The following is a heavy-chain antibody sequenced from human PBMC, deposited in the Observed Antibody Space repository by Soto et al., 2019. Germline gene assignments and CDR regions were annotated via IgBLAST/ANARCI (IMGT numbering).Heavy chain of an antibody. CDR2: INAFNGNT. Sequence: ASVKVSCKASGYTLTSYHIHRVRQAPRQGLEWMGWINAFNGNTNYAQKLQGRVTMTRDTSTSTAYMELRSLRSDDTAVYYCARDPVAGTYFDYWGQGTLVTVSS. D-gene: IGHD6-19*01. CDR3: ARDPVAGTYFDY. J-gene: IGHJ4*02. CDR1: GYTLTSYH. V-gene: IGHV1-18*04.